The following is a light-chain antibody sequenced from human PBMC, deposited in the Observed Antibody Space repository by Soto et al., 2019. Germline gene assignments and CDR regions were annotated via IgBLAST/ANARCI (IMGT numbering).Light chain of an antibody. J-gene: IGKJ2*01. V-gene: IGKV1-5*03. CDR1: QSISSW. Sequence: DIQMNQSPSTLSASVGERVTITCRASQSISSWLAWYQQKPGKAPKLLIYKASSLESGDPSRFSGSGSGTEYTLTICSLQPDDFATYYCQQYKSYRYTFGQVTKLEIK. CDR2: KAS. CDR3: QQYKSYRYT.